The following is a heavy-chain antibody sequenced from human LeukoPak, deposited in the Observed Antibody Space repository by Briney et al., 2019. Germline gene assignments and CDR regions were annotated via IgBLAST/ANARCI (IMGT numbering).Heavy chain of an antibody. CDR3: YYYYDSSGYYGNY. V-gene: IGHV3-7*03. Sequence: PGGSLRLSCAASGFTFSSYWMSWVRQAPGKGLEWVANIKQDGSEKYYVDSVKGRFTISRDNAKNSLYLQMNSLRAEDTAVYYCYYYYDSSGYYGNYWGQGTLVTVPS. CDR1: GFTFSSYW. J-gene: IGHJ4*02. CDR2: IKQDGSEK. D-gene: IGHD3-22*01.